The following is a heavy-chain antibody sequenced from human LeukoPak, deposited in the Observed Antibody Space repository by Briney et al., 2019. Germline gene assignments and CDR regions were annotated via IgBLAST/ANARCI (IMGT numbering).Heavy chain of an antibody. J-gene: IGHJ4*02. Sequence: SETLSLTCTVSGGSISSSSYYWGWIRQPPGKGLEWIGSMYYSGSTHYNPSLKSRVTISVDTSKHQFSLKLSSVTAADTAVYYCARGPRGWLRFDYWGQGTLVTVSS. D-gene: IGHD5-12*01. CDR1: GGSISSSSYY. CDR3: ARGPRGWLRFDY. CDR2: MYYSGST. V-gene: IGHV4-39*07.